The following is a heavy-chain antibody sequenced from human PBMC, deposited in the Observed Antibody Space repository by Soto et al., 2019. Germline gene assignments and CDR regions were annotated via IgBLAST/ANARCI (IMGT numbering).Heavy chain of an antibody. CDR1: GGSISRYY. Sequence: ETLSLTCSFSGGSISRYYWSWIRQPPGKGLEWIGYAYYSGDTGYNPSLKSRVTMAVDTSKSQVSLKLSSVTAADTAVYYCARDRSTYGGGGTGEVKENWLDPWGQGALVTVSS. CDR2: AYYSGDT. V-gene: IGHV4-59*01. D-gene: IGHD2-8*01. CDR3: ARDRSTYGGGGTGEVKENWLDP. J-gene: IGHJ5*02.